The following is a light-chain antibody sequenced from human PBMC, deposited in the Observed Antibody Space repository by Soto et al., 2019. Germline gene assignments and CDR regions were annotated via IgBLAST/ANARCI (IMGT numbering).Light chain of an antibody. CDR3: AAWDDSLNGVI. Sequence: QSVLTQPPSASGTPGQRVTISCSGSSSNIGSNSVNWVQQFPGAAPKVLIYYNNRRPSGVPDRFSGSKSGTSASLAISGLQSEDEADYYCAAWDDSLNGVIFGGGTKLTVL. CDR2: YNN. V-gene: IGLV1-44*01. CDR1: SSNIGSNS. J-gene: IGLJ2*01.